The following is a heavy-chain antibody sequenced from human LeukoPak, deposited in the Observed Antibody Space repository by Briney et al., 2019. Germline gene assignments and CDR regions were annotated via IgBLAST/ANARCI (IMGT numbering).Heavy chain of an antibody. V-gene: IGHV3-74*01. Sequence: GGSLRLSCAASGFTFSSYWMHWVRQAPGKGLVWVSRINSDGSSTSYADSVKGRFTISRDNAKNTLYLQMNSLRAEDTAVYYCARQAGHYDFWSGYNWFDPWGQGTLVTVSS. CDR2: INSDGSST. D-gene: IGHD3-3*01. J-gene: IGHJ5*02. CDR1: GFTFSSYW. CDR3: ARQAGHYDFWSGYNWFDP.